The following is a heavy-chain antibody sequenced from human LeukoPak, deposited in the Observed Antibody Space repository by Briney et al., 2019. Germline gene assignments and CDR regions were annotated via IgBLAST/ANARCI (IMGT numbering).Heavy chain of an antibody. CDR3: ARDLQLWPPYYYYYYMDV. V-gene: IGHV4-39*07. J-gene: IGHJ6*03. CDR2: IYYSGST. CDR1: GASVSGSNYY. Sequence: SETLSLTCAVSGASVSGSNYYWGWIRQPPGKGLEWIGSIYYSGSTYYNPSLKSRVTISVDTSKNQFSLKLSSVTAADTAVYYCARDLQLWPPYYYYYYMDVWGKGTTVTVSS. D-gene: IGHD5-18*01.